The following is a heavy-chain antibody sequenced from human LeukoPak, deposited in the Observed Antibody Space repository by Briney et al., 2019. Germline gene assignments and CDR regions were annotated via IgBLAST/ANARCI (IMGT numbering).Heavy chain of an antibody. Sequence: SETLSLTCTVSGGSISSSSYYWGWICQPPGKGLEWIGSIYYSGSTYYNPSLKSRVTIPVDTSKNQFSLKLSSVTAADTAVYYCAIGSYPGSNYYYYYGMDVWGQGTTVTVSS. CDR1: GGSISSSSYY. CDR2: IYYSGST. CDR3: AIGSYPGSNYYYYYGMDV. D-gene: IGHD7-27*01. V-gene: IGHV4-39*01. J-gene: IGHJ6*02.